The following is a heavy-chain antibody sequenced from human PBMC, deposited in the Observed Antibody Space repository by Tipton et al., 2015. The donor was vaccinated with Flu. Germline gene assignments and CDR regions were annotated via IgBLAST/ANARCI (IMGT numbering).Heavy chain of an antibody. CDR1: GFTFSNYW. J-gene: IGHJ4*02. D-gene: IGHD1-1*01. CDR2: IKSDGSDQ. Sequence: SLRLSCATSGFTFSNYWMSWVRQAPGKGLEWVANIKSDGSDQYYLGSVKGRFTISRDNAENSLYLLMSSLRADDTAVYYCTRGTRVLPGTDYWGQGILVTVSS. V-gene: IGHV3-7*01. CDR3: TRGTRVLPGTDY.